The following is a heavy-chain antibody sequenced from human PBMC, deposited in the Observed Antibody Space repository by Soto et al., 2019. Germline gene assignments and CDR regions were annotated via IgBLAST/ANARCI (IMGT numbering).Heavy chain of an antibody. J-gene: IGHJ5*02. CDR3: SHYSTGEGYCSGGSCPPWFDP. CDR2: IYWDDDK. D-gene: IGHD2-15*01. V-gene: IGHV2-5*02. CDR1: GFSLSTSGVG. Sequence: QITLKESGPTLVKPTQTLTLTCTFSGFSLSTSGVGVGWIRQPPGKALEWLALIYWDDDKRYSPSLKSRLTISKDSSKNQLVFTMPTMDPLDTATYYCSHYSTGEGYCSGGSCPPWFDPWGQGTLVTVSS.